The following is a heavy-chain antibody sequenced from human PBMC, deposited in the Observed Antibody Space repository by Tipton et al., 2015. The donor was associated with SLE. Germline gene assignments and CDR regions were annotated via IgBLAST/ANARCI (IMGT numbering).Heavy chain of an antibody. V-gene: IGHV4-34*01. D-gene: IGHD6-25*01. CDR2: INHSGST. CDR3: ASPGSSAPGPYFQH. J-gene: IGHJ1*01. Sequence: TLSLTCAVYGGSFSGYYWSWIRQPPGKGLEWIGEINHSGSTNYNPSLKSRVTISVDASKNQFSLKLSSVTAADTAVYYCASPGSSAPGPYFQHWGQGTLVTVSS. CDR1: GGSFSGYY.